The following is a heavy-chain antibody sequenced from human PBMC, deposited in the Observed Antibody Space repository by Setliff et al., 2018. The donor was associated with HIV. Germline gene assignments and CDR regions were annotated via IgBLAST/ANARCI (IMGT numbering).Heavy chain of an antibody. CDR2: INHSGST. CDR1: GGSFSGYY. J-gene: IGHJ4*02. V-gene: IGHV4-34*01. Sequence: SETLSLTCVLYGGSFSGYYWTWIRQPPGKGLEWIGEINHSGSTKYNPSLKSRVTISVDTSKNQFSLKLSSVTAADTAVYYCARGYYDILTGYYYFDYWGQGTLVTVSS. CDR3: ARGYYDILTGYYYFDY. D-gene: IGHD3-9*01.